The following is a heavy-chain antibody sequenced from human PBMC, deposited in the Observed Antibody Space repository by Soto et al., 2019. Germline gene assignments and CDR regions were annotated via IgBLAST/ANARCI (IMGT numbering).Heavy chain of an antibody. D-gene: IGHD1-7*01. V-gene: IGHV1-69*13. CDR1: GSTFSSYA. Sequence: GASVKVSCKASGSTFSSYAIRWVGQAPGQGDEWMGGIIPIFGTANYAQKFQGRVTITADESTSTAYMELRSLRSDDTAVYYCARDPGLNWNYDHDAFDIWGQGTMVTVSS. J-gene: IGHJ3*02. CDR3: ARDPGLNWNYDHDAFDI. CDR2: IIPIFGTA.